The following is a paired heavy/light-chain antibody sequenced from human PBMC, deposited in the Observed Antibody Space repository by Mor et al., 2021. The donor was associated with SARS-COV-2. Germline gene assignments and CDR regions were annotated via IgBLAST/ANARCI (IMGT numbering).Heavy chain of an antibody. V-gene: IGHV3-23*04. CDR3: AKTPISSDWYGTEYFQH. J-gene: IGHJ1*01. CDR2: ISGITGRT. CDR1: GFTFSSYA. D-gene: IGHD6-19*01. Sequence: EVNLVESGGGLVQPGGSLRLSCAASGFTFSSYAMNWVRQAPGKGLEWVSGISGITGRTNYADSVKGRFTISRDNSKNTLYLQMNSLRGDDTAVYYCAKTPISSDWYGTEYFQHWGQGTLVTVSS.
Light chain of an antibody. CDR2: GAS. CDR1: QSVSSSY. V-gene: IGKV3-20*01. Sequence: EIVLTQSPGTLSLSPGERATLSCRASQSVSSSYLAWYQQKPGQAPRLLIYGASSRATGIPDRFSGSGSGTDFTLTISRLEPEDFAVYYCQQYGRSPVTFGGGTKVEIK. J-gene: IGKJ4*01. CDR3: QQYGRSPVT.